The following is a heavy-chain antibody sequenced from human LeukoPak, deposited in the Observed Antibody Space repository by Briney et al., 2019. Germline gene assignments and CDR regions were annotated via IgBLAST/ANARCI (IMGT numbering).Heavy chain of an antibody. CDR1: GGTFSSYT. CDR3: AREDYHASYYMDV. Sequence: GASVKVSCKASGGTFSSYTISWVQQAPGQGLEWMGRIIPILGIANYAQKFQGRVTITADKSTSTAYMELSSLRSEDTAVYYCAREDYHASYYMDVWGKGTTVTVSS. V-gene: IGHV1-69*04. CDR2: IIPILGIA. J-gene: IGHJ6*03. D-gene: IGHD4-11*01.